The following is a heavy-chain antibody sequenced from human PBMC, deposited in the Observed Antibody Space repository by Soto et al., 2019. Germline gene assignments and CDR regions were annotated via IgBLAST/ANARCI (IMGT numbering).Heavy chain of an antibody. CDR1: GYTFTSFA. D-gene: IGHD1-1*01. CDR2: INAGNANT. V-gene: IGHV1-3*01. CDR3: AREIVTTGEYYFDS. Sequence: ASVKVSCKASGYTFTSFAMHWVRQAPGQRLEWMGWINAGNANTKYSQRFQGRITITGDTSASTAYMELNSLRAEDTAVYYCAREIVTTGEYYFDSWGQGTLVTVSS. J-gene: IGHJ4*02.